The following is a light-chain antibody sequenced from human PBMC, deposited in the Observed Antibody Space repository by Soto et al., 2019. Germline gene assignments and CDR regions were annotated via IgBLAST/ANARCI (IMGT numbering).Light chain of an antibody. V-gene: IGKV3-20*01. CDR3: QQYGGSPIT. CDR1: QSVTTR. J-gene: IGKJ5*01. Sequence: IVLTQSPGTLSLSPGERVTLSCRASQSVTTRLAWYQHKPGQAPTLLMSGASNRASGVPVRFSGSGSGTDFTLTITRLEPEGFALYYCQQYGGSPITFGRGTRLEIK. CDR2: GAS.